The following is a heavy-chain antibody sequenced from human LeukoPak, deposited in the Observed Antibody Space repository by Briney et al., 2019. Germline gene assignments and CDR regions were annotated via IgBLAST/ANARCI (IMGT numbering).Heavy chain of an antibody. CDR3: ARGYDSSGYYSH. D-gene: IGHD3-22*01. Sequence: PGGSLRLSCAASGSTFSSYAMHWVRQAPGKGLEWVAVISYDGSNKYYADSVKGRFTISRDNSKNTLYLQMNSLRAEDTAVYYCARGYDSSGYYSHWGQGTLVTVSS. V-gene: IGHV3-30-3*01. CDR2: ISYDGSNK. J-gene: IGHJ4*02. CDR1: GSTFSSYA.